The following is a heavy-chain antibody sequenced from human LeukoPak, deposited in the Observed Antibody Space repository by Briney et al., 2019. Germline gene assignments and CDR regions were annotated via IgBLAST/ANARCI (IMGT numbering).Heavy chain of an antibody. J-gene: IGHJ4*02. CDR2: ISSSSSYI. D-gene: IGHD3-22*01. Sequence: GGSLRLSCAPSGLTFSSYGMNWVRQAPGKGLEWISFISSSSSYIYYADSLKGRFTTSRDNAKNSLYLQMNSLRAEDTAVYYCARDRDSSGYNDYWGQGTLVTVSS. CDR3: ARDRDSSGYNDY. V-gene: IGHV3-21*01. CDR1: GLTFSSYG.